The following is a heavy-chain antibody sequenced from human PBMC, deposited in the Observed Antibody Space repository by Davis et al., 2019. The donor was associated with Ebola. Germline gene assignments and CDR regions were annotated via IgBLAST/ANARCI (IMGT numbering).Heavy chain of an antibody. CDR2: ISGDGGST. J-gene: IGHJ4*02. CDR3: ARDYGSGTYFEY. CDR1: GFTFDDYA. V-gene: IGHV3-43*02. D-gene: IGHD3-10*01. Sequence: GESLKISCAASGFTFDDYAMHWVRQAPGKGLEWVSLISGDGGSTYYADSVKGRFTISRDNAKNSLYLQMNSLRDEDTAVYYCARDYGSGTYFEYWGQGTLVTVSS.